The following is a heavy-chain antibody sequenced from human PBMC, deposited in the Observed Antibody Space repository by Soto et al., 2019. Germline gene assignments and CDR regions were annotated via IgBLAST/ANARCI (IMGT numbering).Heavy chain of an antibody. V-gene: IGHV3-33*01. J-gene: IGHJ3*02. CDR1: GFTFSSYG. Sequence: GGSLRLSCAASGFTFSSYGMHWVRQAPGKGLEWVAVIWYDGSNKYYADSVKGRFTISRDNSKNTLYLQMNSLRAEDTAVYYCARGTVGATFAFDIWGQGTMVTVSS. D-gene: IGHD1-26*01. CDR2: IWYDGSNK. CDR3: ARGTVGATFAFDI.